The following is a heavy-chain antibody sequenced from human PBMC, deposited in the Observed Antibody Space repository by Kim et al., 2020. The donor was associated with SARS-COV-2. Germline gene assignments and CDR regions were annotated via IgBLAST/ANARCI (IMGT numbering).Heavy chain of an antibody. CDR3: ARVGITMPGNDY. Sequence: YYTDSVQDRFTSSRDNSKHTLDLQMNSLRAEDTAVYYCARVGITMPGNDYWGQGTLVTVSS. V-gene: IGHV3-66*01. D-gene: IGHD6-19*01. J-gene: IGHJ4*02.